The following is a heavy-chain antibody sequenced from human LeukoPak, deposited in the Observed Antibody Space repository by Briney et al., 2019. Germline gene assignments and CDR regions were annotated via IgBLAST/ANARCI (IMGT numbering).Heavy chain of an antibody. Sequence: SGTLSLTCSVSGASISRSTYYWGWIRQPPGKGLEWIGSVFRTGTAYYNPSLRSRVTVSVDTSKNQFSLKLSSVTATDTAVYYCTKNDVGDYGTWGQGTLVIVSS. J-gene: IGHJ5*02. CDR1: GASISRSTYY. D-gene: IGHD4-17*01. CDR2: VFRTGTA. CDR3: TKNDVGDYGT. V-gene: IGHV4-39*01.